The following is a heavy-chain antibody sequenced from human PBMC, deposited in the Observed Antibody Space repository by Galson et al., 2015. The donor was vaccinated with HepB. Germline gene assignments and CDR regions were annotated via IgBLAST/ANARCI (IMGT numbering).Heavy chain of an antibody. D-gene: IGHD2-15*01. Sequence: SCKASRYTFSNYAMNWVRQAPGQGLEWMGWINTNTGNPTYAQGFTGRFLFSLDTSVSTAYLQISSLKGEDTAVYYCARDRVVGRSMDVWGQGTTVTVSS. CDR3: ARDRVVGRSMDV. CDR1: RYTFSNYA. CDR2: INTNTGNP. V-gene: IGHV7-4-1*02. J-gene: IGHJ6*02.